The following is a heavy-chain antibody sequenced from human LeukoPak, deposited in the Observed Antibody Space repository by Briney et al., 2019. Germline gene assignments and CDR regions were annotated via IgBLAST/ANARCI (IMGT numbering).Heavy chain of an antibody. V-gene: IGHV1-69*13. Sequence: TSVKVSCKASGGTFSSYAISWVRQAPGQGLEWMGGIIPIFGTANYAQKFQGRVTITADESTSTAYMELSSLRSEDTAVYYCARGADMVRGVISWFGPWGQGTLVTVSS. CDR2: IIPIFGTA. CDR3: ARGADMVRGVISWFGP. J-gene: IGHJ5*02. D-gene: IGHD3-10*01. CDR1: GGTFSSYA.